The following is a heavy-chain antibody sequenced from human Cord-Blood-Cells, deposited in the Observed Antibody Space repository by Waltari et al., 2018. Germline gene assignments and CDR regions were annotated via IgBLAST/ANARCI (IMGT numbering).Heavy chain of an antibody. CDR1: GYTFTGYY. J-gene: IGHJ5*02. V-gene: IGHV1-2*04. Sequence: QVQLVQSGAEVKKPGASVTVSCKASGYTFTGYYMHWVRQAPGQGLEWRGWINPNSGGTNYAQKFQGWVTMTRETSISTAYMELRRLRADDTAVYDCASVPSRKSSSSEGWFDTWGQGTLVTVSS. CDR3: ASVPSRKSSSSEGWFDT. CDR2: INPNSGGT. D-gene: IGHD6-6*01.